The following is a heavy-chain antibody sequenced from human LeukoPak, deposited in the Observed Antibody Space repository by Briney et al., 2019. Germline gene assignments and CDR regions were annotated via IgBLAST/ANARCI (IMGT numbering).Heavy chain of an antibody. CDR1: GFTFSSYW. CDR3: ARASRRITIFGVGENGY. D-gene: IGHD3-3*01. V-gene: IGHV3-7*03. J-gene: IGHJ4*02. CDR2: VKQDGSEK. Sequence: PGGSLRLSCAASGFTFSSYWMSWVRQAPGKGLEWVANVKQDGSEKYYVDSVKGRFTISRDNAKNSLYLQMNSLRAEDTAVYYCARASRRITIFGVGENGYWGQGTLVTVSS.